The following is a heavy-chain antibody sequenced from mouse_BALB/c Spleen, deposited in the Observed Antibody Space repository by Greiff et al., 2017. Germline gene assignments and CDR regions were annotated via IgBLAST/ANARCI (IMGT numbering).Heavy chain of an antibody. Sequence: EVKVVESGGGLVQPGGSLKLSCAASGFTFSSYGMSWVRQTPDKRLELVATINSNGGSTYYPDSVKGRFTISRDNAKNTLYLQMSSLKSEDTAMYYCARDQPYYDYGGFAYWGQGTLVTVSA. D-gene: IGHD2-4*01. CDR1: GFTFSSYG. CDR3: ARDQPYYDYGGFAY. J-gene: IGHJ3*01. V-gene: IGHV5-6-3*01. CDR2: INSNGGST.